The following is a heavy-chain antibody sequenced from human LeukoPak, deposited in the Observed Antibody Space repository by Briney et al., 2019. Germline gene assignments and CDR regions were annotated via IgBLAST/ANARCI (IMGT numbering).Heavy chain of an antibody. CDR2: VNVGGSST. D-gene: IGHD4-11*01. J-gene: IGHJ4*02. V-gene: IGHV3-23*01. CDR3: AKGPVVTLDS. CDR1: GFTFSASA. Sequence: GGSLRLSCAASGFTFSASAMNWVRQAPAEGLEWGSSVNVGGSSTYYADSVKGRFTISRDNSRNTLYLQMNSLRVEDTAVYYCAKGPVVTLDSWGQGALVTVSS.